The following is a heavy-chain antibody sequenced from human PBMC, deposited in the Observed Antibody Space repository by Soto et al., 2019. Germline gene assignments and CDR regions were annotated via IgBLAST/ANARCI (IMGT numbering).Heavy chain of an antibody. CDR2: ISGTTT. V-gene: IGHV3-48*03. CDR1: GFTFRSYE. J-gene: IGHJ4*02. Sequence: ELQLVESGGGLVQPGGSLRLSCAASGFTFRSYEMNWVRQVPGKGLEWVAYISGTTTFYADSVKGRFTISRDNAKNSLYLQMDSLRAGDTAVYYCARHSVGYLDLWGQGTLVTVSS. CDR3: ARHSVGYLDL. D-gene: IGHD3-10*01.